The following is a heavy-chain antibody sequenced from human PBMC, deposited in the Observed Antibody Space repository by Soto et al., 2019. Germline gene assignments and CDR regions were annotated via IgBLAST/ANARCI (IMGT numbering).Heavy chain of an antibody. V-gene: IGHV4-34*01. CDR1: GGSFSGYY. CDR2: INHSGST. Sequence: PSETLSLTCAVYGGSFSGYYWSWIRQPPGKGLEWIGEINHSGSTNYNPSLKSRVTVSVDTSKNQFSLKLSSVTAADTAVYYCARLYCSSTRCYVLYFEYWGQGTQVTVSS. CDR3: ARLYCSSTRCYVLYFEY. J-gene: IGHJ4*02. D-gene: IGHD2-2*01.